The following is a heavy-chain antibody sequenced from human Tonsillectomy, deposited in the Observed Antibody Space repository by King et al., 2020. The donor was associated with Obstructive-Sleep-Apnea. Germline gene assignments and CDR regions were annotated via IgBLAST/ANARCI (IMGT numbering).Heavy chain of an antibody. Sequence: VQLVESGGDVVQPGGSLRLSCAASGFTFSSYGMHWVRQAPGKGLEWVSFIRYDGSNKYYANSVKGRFTISRDNSKNTLYLQMNTLRPEDTAVYYCAKDFWGYCSGGSCYEVVDVWGQGTTVTVSS. CDR3: AKDFWGYCSGGSCYEVVDV. CDR1: GFTFSSYG. CDR2: IRYDGSNK. J-gene: IGHJ6*02. V-gene: IGHV3-30*02. D-gene: IGHD2-15*01.